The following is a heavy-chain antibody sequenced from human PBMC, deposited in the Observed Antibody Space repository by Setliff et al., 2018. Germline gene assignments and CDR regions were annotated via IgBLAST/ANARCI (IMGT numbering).Heavy chain of an antibody. D-gene: IGHD3-16*01. CDR2: INYRGST. J-gene: IGHJ5*02. CDR3: ARHLGEWLDWFDP. V-gene: IGHV4-39*01. Sequence: SETLSLTCTVSGGPISSSNYYWGWIRQPPGKGLEWIGSINYRGSTHYNPSLKSRVTISVDRSKNQFSLRLNSVTAADTAVYFCARHLGEWLDWFDPWGQGTLVTVS. CDR1: GGPISSSNYY.